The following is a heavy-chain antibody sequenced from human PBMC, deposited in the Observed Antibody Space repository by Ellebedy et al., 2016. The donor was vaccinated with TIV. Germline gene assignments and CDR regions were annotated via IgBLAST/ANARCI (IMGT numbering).Heavy chain of an antibody. J-gene: IGHJ4*02. CDR2: ISGSGGST. D-gene: IGHD6-13*01. V-gene: IGHV3-23*01. Sequence: GGSLRLSXAASGFTFSSYAMSWVRQAPGKGLEWVSAISGSGGSTYYADSVKGRFTISRDNSKNTLYLQMNSLRAEDTAVYYCARTAAGTGGLMAYWGQGTLVTVSS. CDR3: ARTAAGTGGLMAY. CDR1: GFTFSSYA.